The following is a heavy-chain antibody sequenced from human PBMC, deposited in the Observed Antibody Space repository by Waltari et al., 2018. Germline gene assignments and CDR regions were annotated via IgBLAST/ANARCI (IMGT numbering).Heavy chain of an antibody. Sequence: EVQLLESGGDLVQPGGSLRLSCAASGITFSNYAINWVRLAPGRGVGWGSAITVGDDTYDADSVKGRFTISRDTSKDTVHLQMNGLRAEDTAVYYCATPFYNWDDPLHSWGQGTLVTVSS. J-gene: IGHJ4*02. D-gene: IGHD1-20*01. CDR3: ATPFYNWDDPLHS. CDR2: ITVGDDT. V-gene: IGHV3-23*01. CDR1: GITFSNYA.